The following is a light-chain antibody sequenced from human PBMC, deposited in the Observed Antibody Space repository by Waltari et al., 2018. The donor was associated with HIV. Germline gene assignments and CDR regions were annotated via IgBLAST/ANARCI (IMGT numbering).Light chain of an antibody. CDR2: DVT. CDR1: SSDVGGFEH. Sequence: QAALTQPASVSGSPGQSITLSCAGTSSDVGGFEHVSWYHQNPGAAPHRLIYDVTYPPSVVSNRLSGSKSGNPASLTISGLQAEDEADYYCSSYTTISTSWVFGGGTKLNVL. CDR3: SSYTTISTSWV. V-gene: IGLV2-14*03. J-gene: IGLJ3*02.